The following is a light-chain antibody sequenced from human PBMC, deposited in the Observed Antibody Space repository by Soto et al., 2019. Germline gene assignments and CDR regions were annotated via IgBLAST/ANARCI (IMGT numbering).Light chain of an antibody. CDR1: QSLVYSDGNTY. V-gene: IGKV2-30*01. CDR3: MQATHWPRT. Sequence: DVVMTQSPLSLPVTLGQPASISCRSSQSLVYSDGNTYLNWFQQRPGQSPRRLIYRVSNRDSGVPDRFSGRGSGTDFTLKISRVEAEDVGLYYCMQATHWPRTFGQGTKVEI. CDR2: RVS. J-gene: IGKJ1*01.